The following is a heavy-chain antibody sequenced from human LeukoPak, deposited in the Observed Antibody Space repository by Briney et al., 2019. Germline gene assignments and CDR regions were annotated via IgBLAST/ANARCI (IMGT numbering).Heavy chain of an antibody. CDR2: IRGKANSYAT. Sequence: GGSLRLSCAASGFTFSGSAMHWVRQASGKGLEWVGRIRGKANSYATAYAASVKGRFTISRDDSKNTAYLQMNSLKTEDTAVYYCARADYGDSETPDYWGQGTLVTVSS. D-gene: IGHD4-17*01. J-gene: IGHJ4*02. V-gene: IGHV3-73*01. CDR3: ARADYGDSETPDY. CDR1: GFTFSGSA.